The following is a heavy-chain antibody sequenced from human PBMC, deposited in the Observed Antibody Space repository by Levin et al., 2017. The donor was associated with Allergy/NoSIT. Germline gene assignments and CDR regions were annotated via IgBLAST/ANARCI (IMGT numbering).Heavy chain of an antibody. V-gene: IGHV2-70*11. CDR2: IDWDDDK. CDR1: GFSLTTSGMC. CDR3: ARMPRRRHYDISTAYDTNYFYYYYIDV. J-gene: IGHJ6*03. Sequence: SGPTLVKPTQTLTLTCTFSGFSLTTSGMCVSWIRQPPGKALEWLARIDWDDDKYYSTSLKTRITISKDTSKNQVVLTITNMYPGDTATYYCARMPRRRHYDISTAYDTNYFYYYYIDVWGTWTTVTVSS. D-gene: IGHD3-9*01.